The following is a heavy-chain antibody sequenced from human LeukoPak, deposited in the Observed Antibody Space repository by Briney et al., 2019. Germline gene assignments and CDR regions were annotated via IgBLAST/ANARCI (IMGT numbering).Heavy chain of an antibody. CDR3: AKASEYSSGWQPYYYYFDY. Sequence: GGSLTLPCAPSGFTYSIYAMSCARQAPGKGLEWFSSISDSGGSTYYADSVKGRFTISRDNSKNTLYLQMNSLRAEDTAVYYCAKASEYSSGWQPYYYYFDYWGQGTLVTVSS. CDR2: ISDSGGST. V-gene: IGHV3-23*01. CDR1: GFTYSIYA. D-gene: IGHD6-19*01. J-gene: IGHJ4*02.